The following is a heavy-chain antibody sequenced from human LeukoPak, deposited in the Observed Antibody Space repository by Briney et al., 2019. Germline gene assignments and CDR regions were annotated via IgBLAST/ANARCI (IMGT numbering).Heavy chain of an antibody. J-gene: IGHJ3*02. D-gene: IGHD2-2*01. V-gene: IGHV4-34*01. CDR1: GGSFSGYY. CDR2: INHSGST. CDR3: AMYCSSTSCSGSFDI. Sequence: SETLSLTCAVYGGSFSGYYWSWIRQPPGKGLERIGEINHSGSTNYNPSLKSRVTISVDKSKNQFSLKLSSVTAADTAVYYCAMYCSSTSCSGSFDIWGQGTMVTVSS.